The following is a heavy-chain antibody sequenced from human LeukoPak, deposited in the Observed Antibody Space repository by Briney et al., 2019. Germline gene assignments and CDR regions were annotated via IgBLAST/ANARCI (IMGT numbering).Heavy chain of an antibody. V-gene: IGHV1-2*02. CDR3: ATRGTGAVAFDM. CDR1: GYTFTDYY. Sequence: ASVKVSCKASGYTFTDYYMHWVRQAPGQGLEWMGWINPNSGDTKYAQKFQGRVTMTRDTSISTAYMELSRLRSDDTAVYYCATRGTGAVAFDMWGQGTMVTVSS. J-gene: IGHJ3*02. D-gene: IGHD1-1*01. CDR2: INPNSGDT.